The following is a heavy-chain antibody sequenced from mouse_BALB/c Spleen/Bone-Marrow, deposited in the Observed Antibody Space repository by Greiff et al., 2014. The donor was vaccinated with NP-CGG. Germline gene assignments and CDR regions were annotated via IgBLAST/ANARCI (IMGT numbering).Heavy chain of an antibody. Sequence: LMESGPELVKPGASVKISCKASGYTFTDYFINWVKQKPGQGLEWIGWIYPGSGNTNFNEKFKGRATLTVDTSSTTAYMQLSSLTSEDTAVYFCARNGNYSWFAYWGQGTLVTVSA. CDR2: IYPGSGNT. CDR1: GYTFTDYF. V-gene: IGHV1-84*02. CDR3: ARNGNYSWFAY. J-gene: IGHJ3*01. D-gene: IGHD2-1*01.